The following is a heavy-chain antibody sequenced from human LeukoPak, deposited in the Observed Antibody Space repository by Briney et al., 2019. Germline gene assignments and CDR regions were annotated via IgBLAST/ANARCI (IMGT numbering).Heavy chain of an antibody. Sequence: SVKVSCKASGGTFSSYAISWVRQAPGQGLEWMGGIIPIFGIANYAQKFQGRVTITADESTSTAYMELSSLRSEDTAVYYCATLQGDSPFFDYWGQGTLVTVSS. V-gene: IGHV1-69*01. J-gene: IGHJ4*02. CDR3: ATLQGDSPFFDY. CDR2: IIPIFGIA. D-gene: IGHD4-11*01. CDR1: GGTFSSYA.